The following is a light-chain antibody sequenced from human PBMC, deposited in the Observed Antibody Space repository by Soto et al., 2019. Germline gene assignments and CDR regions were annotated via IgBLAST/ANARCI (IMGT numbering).Light chain of an antibody. J-gene: IGKJ3*01. Sequence: EIVLTQSPATLSLSPGERATLSCRASQSVSSYLAWYQQKPGQAPRLLIYDASNRATGIPARFSGSESGTDFTLTISSLEPEDFAVYYCQQRSNWPPIFTFGPGTKVDIK. CDR1: QSVSSY. CDR3: QQRSNWPPIFT. V-gene: IGKV3-11*01. CDR2: DAS.